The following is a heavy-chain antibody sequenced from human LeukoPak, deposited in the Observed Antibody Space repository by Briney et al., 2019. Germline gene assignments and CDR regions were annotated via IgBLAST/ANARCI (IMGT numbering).Heavy chain of an antibody. CDR3: ARGLPDYGDHPGDYYYYMDV. Sequence: SETLSLTCAVYGGSFSGYYWSWIRQPPGKGLEWIGEINHSGSTNYNSSLKSRVTISVDTSKNQFSLKLSSVTAADTAVYYCARGLPDYGDHPGDYYYYMDVWGKGTTVTVSS. CDR2: INHSGST. CDR1: GGSFSGYY. J-gene: IGHJ6*03. V-gene: IGHV4-34*01. D-gene: IGHD4-17*01.